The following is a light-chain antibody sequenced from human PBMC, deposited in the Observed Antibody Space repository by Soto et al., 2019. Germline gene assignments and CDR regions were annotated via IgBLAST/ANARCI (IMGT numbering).Light chain of an antibody. CDR2: GAS. Sequence: EIVFKKSPGTLSLSPGERATLSCRASQSVSNNYLAWYQQKPGQAPRLLIYGASSRATGIPDRFSGSGSGTDFTLTISRLEPADFAVYFCHQYDSSLWTFGQGTKVDI. CDR3: HQYDSSLWT. CDR1: QSVSNNY. J-gene: IGKJ1*01. V-gene: IGKV3-20*01.